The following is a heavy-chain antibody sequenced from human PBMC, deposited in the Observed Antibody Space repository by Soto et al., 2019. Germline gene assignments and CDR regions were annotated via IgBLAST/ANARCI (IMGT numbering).Heavy chain of an antibody. CDR2: IYYSGST. V-gene: IGHV4-59*12. CDR3: ARGYSSGWYGWFDP. CDR1: GGSISSYY. Sequence: QVQLQESGPGLVKPSETLSLTCTVSGGSISSYYWSWIRQPPGKGLEWIGYIYYSGSTNYNPSLKSRVTISVDTSKSKFSLKLSSVTAADTAVYYCARGYSSGWYGWFDPWGQGTLVTVSS. D-gene: IGHD6-19*01. J-gene: IGHJ5*02.